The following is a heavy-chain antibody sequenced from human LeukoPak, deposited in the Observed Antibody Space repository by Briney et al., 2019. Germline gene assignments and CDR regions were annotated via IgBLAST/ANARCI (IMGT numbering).Heavy chain of an antibody. CDR1: GFTFNSYA. CDR3: VIMAGY. CDR2: LYYSGSS. V-gene: IGHV4-59*05. Sequence: GSLRLSCAASGFTFNSYAMSWVRRAPGKGLEWIGSLYYSGSSYYNPSLKSRVTISADTSKNQFSLKLTSVTAADTAVYYCVIMAGYWGQGTLVTVSS. J-gene: IGHJ4*02. D-gene: IGHD4/OR15-4a*01.